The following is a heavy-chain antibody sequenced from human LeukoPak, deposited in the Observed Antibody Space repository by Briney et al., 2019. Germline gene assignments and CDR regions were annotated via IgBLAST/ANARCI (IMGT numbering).Heavy chain of an antibody. CDR3: AKLTKN. CDR1: GFTFSSYS. V-gene: IGHV3-23*01. Sequence: PGGSLRLSCAASGFTFSSYSMTWVRQAPGKGLEWVSGITGSGNTYYADSVKGRFAISRDNSKNTLYLQMNSLRAEDTAVYYCAKLTKNWGQGSLVTVST. J-gene: IGHJ4*02. CDR2: ITGSGNT.